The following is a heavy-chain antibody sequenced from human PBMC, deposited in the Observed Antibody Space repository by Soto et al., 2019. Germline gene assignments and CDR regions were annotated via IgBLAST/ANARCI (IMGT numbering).Heavy chain of an antibody. D-gene: IGHD6-6*01. V-gene: IGHV3-23*01. CDR2: ISGSDDST. CDR3: AKRSSSSTSDY. CDR1: GFTFSSYA. Sequence: EVQLLESGGGLVQPGESLRLSCAASGFTFSSYAMSWVRQAPGKGLEWVSVISGSDDSTYYADSVKGRFTISRDNSKTTLYLQMNSLRAEDTAVYYSAKRSSSSTSDYWGQGTLVTVSS. J-gene: IGHJ4*02.